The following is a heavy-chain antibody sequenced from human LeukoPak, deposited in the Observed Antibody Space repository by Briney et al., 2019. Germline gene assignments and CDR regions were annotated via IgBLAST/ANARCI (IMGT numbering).Heavy chain of an antibody. CDR2: IYWNDDK. V-gene: IGHV2-5*01. Sequence: SGPTLVKPTQTLTLTCTFSGFSLSTSGVGVGWIRQPPGKALEWLALIYWNDDKRYSPSLKSRLTITKDTSKNQVVLTMTNMDPVDTATYYCARGGPPGIPAERWGQGTLVTVSS. CDR3: ARGGPPGIPAER. D-gene: IGHD6-13*01. CDR1: GFSLSTSGVG. J-gene: IGHJ4*02.